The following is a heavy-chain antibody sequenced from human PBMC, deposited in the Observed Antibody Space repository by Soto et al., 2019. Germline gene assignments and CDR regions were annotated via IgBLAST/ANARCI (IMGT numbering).Heavy chain of an antibody. CDR1: GGTFSSYA. D-gene: IGHD2-8*01. CDR2: IIPIFGTA. Sequence: WASVKVSCKASGGTFSSYAISWVRQAPGQGLEWMGGIIPIFGTANYAQKFQGRVTITADKSTSTAYMELSSLRSEDTAVYYCAREKYCTNGVCPYSSSRTFDYWGQGTLVTVSS. V-gene: IGHV1-69*06. J-gene: IGHJ4*02. CDR3: AREKYCTNGVCPYSSSRTFDY.